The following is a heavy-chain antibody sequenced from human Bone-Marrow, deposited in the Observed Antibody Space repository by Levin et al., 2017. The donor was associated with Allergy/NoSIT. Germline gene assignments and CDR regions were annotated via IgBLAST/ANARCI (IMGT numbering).Heavy chain of an antibody. J-gene: IGHJ4*02. CDR3: AKDLVYGDDGGYYFDY. CDR2: ISYDGSNK. D-gene: IGHD4-17*01. V-gene: IGHV3-30*18. CDR1: GFTFSNYG. Sequence: TGGSLRLSCAASGFTFSNYGMQWGRQAPGKGLEWVAVISYDGSNKYYVDSLKGRFTISRDNSKNTLYLQMNSLRAEDTAVYYCAKDLVYGDDGGYYFDYWGQGTLVTVSS.